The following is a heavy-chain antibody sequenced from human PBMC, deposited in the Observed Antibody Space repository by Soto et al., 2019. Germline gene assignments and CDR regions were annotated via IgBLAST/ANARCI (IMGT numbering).Heavy chain of an antibody. Sequence: QVQLVQSGAEVKKPGSSVKVSCKASGGTFNNYAISWVRQAPGQGLEWMGGIIPIIGTADYAHKFQGRLAISADESTGTTFMELSSLRSEDTALYDCARGGVDVVATSAVDYWGQGTLVTVSA. CDR2: IIPIIGTA. CDR3: ARGGVDVVATSAVDY. V-gene: IGHV1-69*01. CDR1: GGTFNNYA. D-gene: IGHD5-12*01. J-gene: IGHJ4*02.